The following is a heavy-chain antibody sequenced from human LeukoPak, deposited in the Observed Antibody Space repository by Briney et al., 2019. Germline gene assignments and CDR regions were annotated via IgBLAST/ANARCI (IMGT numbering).Heavy chain of an antibody. D-gene: IGHD4-23*01. CDR1: GGTFSSYA. CDR2: IIPIFGTA. V-gene: IGHV1-69*05. CDR3: ARDLATLGFDY. Sequence: SVKVSCKASGGTFSSYAISWVRQAPGQGLELMGRIIPIFGTANYAQKFQGRVTITTDESTSTAYMELSSLRSEATAVYYCARDLATLGFDYWGQGTLVTVSS. J-gene: IGHJ4*02.